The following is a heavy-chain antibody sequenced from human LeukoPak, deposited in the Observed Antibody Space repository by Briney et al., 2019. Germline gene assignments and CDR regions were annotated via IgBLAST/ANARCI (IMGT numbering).Heavy chain of an antibody. V-gene: IGHV3-53*01. CDR3: ARDLRTTVVTLIWY. D-gene: IGHD4-23*01. J-gene: IGHJ4*02. CDR2: VYYDGNT. Sequence: GGSLRLSCAASEFTVSTNYMNWVRQAPGKGLEWVSVVYYDGNTYYADSVKGRFTISRDNAKNSLYLQMNSLRAEDTAVYYCARDLRTTVVTLIWYWGQGTLVTVSS. CDR1: EFTVSTNY.